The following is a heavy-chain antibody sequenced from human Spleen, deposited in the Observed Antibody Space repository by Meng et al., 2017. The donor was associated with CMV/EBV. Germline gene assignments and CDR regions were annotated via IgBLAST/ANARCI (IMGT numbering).Heavy chain of an antibody. Sequence: SQTLSLTCAVYGGSFSGSYWSWIRQPPGKGLEWIGEINHSASTNYNPSLKSRVTISVDTSKNQFSLKVNSVTAADTAVYYCARDTNIKYSSSPTGGFDPWGQGTLVTVSS. CDR3: ARDTNIKYSSSPTGGFDP. V-gene: IGHV4-34*01. CDR2: INHSAST. J-gene: IGHJ5*02. D-gene: IGHD6-6*01. CDR1: GGSFSGSY.